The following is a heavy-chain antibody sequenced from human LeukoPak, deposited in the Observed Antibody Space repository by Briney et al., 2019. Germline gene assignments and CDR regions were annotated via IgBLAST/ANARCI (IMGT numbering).Heavy chain of an antibody. Sequence: ASVKVACKASGYTFTGDQIYWLRQAPGQGLEWVGWIKPSSGDTLYEQKFQGRVTMTRDKSISSAYMELSSLRSDDTAVYYCARKSAGFLTAWGQGTLVTVSS. D-gene: IGHD2/OR15-2a*01. J-gene: IGHJ5*02. CDR2: IKPSSGDT. CDR1: GYTFTGDQ. CDR3: ARKSAGFLTA. V-gene: IGHV1-2*02.